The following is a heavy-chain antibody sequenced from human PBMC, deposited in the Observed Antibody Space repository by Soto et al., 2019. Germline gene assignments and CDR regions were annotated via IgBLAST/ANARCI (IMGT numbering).Heavy chain of an antibody. D-gene: IGHD3-22*01. V-gene: IGHV1-69*13. CDR3: ARDGSGYRSRASPMDV. J-gene: IGHJ6*02. Sequence: SVKVSCKASGDTFSSYAISWVRRAPGQGLEWMGGIIPIFGTANYAQKFQGRVTITADESTSTAYMELSSLRSEDTAVYYCARDGSGYRSRASPMDVWGQGTTVTVSS. CDR2: IIPIFGTA. CDR1: GDTFSSYA.